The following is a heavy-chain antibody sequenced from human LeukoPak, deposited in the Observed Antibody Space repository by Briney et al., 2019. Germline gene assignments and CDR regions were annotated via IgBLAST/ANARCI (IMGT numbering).Heavy chain of an antibody. Sequence: GASVKVSCKASDYTFTSYGISWVRHAPGQGLEWMGWISAYNGNTNYAQKLQGRVTMTTDTSTSTAYMELRSLRSDDTAVYYCARDYDPIVGATGYFDYWGQGTLVTVSS. CDR1: DYTFTSYG. V-gene: IGHV1-18*01. J-gene: IGHJ4*02. CDR2: ISAYNGNT. CDR3: ARDYDPIVGATGYFDY. D-gene: IGHD1-26*01.